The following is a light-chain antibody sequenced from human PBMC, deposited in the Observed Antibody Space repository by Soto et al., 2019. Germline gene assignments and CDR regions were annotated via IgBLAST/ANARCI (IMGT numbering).Light chain of an antibody. V-gene: IGKV3-20*01. CDR2: GAS. CDR1: QYDTANY. Sequence: VLTQSPGTLSLSPGEKATFSCRASQYDTANYLAWYQQKPGQPPRLLIFGASNRATGVPDRFSGSGSGTDFTLTISRLQPEDFAVYYCQHYDGSLWTFGQGTKVEI. J-gene: IGKJ1*01. CDR3: QHYDGSLWT.